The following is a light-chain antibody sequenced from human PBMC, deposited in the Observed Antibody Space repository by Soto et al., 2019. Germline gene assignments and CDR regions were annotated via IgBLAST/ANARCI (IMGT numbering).Light chain of an antibody. V-gene: IGLV1-44*01. J-gene: IGLJ3*02. CDR2: FDN. Sequence: QSVLTQPPSASGTPGQRVTISCSGSSSNIGSHTVNWYQQLPGTAPKVLIYFDNQRPSGVPDRFSGSKSGTSASLAISGPQSEDDADYYCAAWDDSLSGWMFGGGTKVTVL. CDR1: SSNIGSHT. CDR3: AAWDDSLSGWM.